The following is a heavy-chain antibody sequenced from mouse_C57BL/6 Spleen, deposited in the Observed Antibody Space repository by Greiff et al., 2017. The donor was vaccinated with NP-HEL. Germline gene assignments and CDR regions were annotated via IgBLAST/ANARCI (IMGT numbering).Heavy chain of an antibody. J-gene: IGHJ3*01. Sequence: QVQLQQPGAELVMPGASVKLSCKASGYTFTSYWMHWVKQRPGQGLEWIGEIDPSDSYTNYNQKFKGKSTLTVDKSSSTAYMQLSSLTSEDSAVYYCARAASNYVNWFAYWGQGTLVTVSA. D-gene: IGHD2-5*01. CDR2: IDPSDSYT. CDR1: GYTFTSYW. V-gene: IGHV1-69*01. CDR3: ARAASNYVNWFAY.